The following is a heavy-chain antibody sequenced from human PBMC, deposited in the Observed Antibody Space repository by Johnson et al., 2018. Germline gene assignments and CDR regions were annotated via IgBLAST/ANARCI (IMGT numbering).Heavy chain of an antibody. CDR1: GFTFDDYG. CDR2: ISWDSGRV. V-gene: IGHV3-9*01. CDR3: SRHRGKGYCSGGSCYSSYYYYMDV. J-gene: IGHJ6*03. D-gene: IGHD2-15*01. Sequence: EVQLGESGGGLVEAGRSLRLCCAASGFTFDDYGMHWFRQTPGKGLEWVSGISWDSGRVVYADSVNGRFTISRANAKNTLFLQMNSLQSEDTAVYYCSRHRGKGYCSGGSCYSSYYYYMDVWGKGTTVTVSS.